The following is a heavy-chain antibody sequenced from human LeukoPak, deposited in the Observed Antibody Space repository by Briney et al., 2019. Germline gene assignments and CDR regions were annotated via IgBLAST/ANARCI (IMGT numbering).Heavy chain of an antibody. D-gene: IGHD4-17*01. V-gene: IGHV4-4*07. CDR2: IXISGNT. CDR1: GVSVYNXX. J-gene: IGHJ3*02. Sequence: SETLSLTCTVSGVSVYNXXXXXXRQXXXXXXXXVGRIXISGNTNYXXXXKXXXTLXXXXSKNQVSLKLSSVTAADTAVYYCARAPTVTSYAFDIWGQGTMVTVSP. CDR3: ARAPTVTSYAFDI.